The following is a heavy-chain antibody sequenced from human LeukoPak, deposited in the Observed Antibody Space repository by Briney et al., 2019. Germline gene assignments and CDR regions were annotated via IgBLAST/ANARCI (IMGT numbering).Heavy chain of an antibody. D-gene: IGHD3-22*01. CDR1: GGSISSSSYY. CDR2: IYYSGST. V-gene: IGHV4-39*01. CDR3: ARGGGTWYYDSSGYYFDS. Sequence: SETLSLTCTVSGGSISSSSYYWGWIRQPPGKGLEWIGSIYYSGSTYYNPSLKSRVTISVDTSKNQFSLKLSSVTAADTAVYYCARGGGTWYYDSSGYYFDSWGQGTLVTVSS. J-gene: IGHJ4*02.